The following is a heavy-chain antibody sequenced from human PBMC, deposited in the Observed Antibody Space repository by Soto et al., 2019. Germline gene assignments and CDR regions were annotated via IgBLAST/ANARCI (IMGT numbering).Heavy chain of an antibody. CDR3: AREDYGDYGRIDY. CDR2: IIPIFGTA. J-gene: IGHJ4*02. CDR1: GGTFSSYA. Sequence: ASVKVSCKASGGTFSSYAISWVRQAPGQGLEWMGGIIPIFGTANYAQKFQGRVTITADESTSTAYMELSSLRSEDTAVYYCAREDYGDYGRIDYWGQGTLVTVSS. V-gene: IGHV1-69*13. D-gene: IGHD4-17*01.